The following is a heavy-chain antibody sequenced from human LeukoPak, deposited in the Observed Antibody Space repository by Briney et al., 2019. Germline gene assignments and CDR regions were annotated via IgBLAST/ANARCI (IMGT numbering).Heavy chain of an antibody. D-gene: IGHD3-3*01. V-gene: IGHV3-74*01. CDR2: IYNDGSRT. Sequence: PGGSLRLSCAASGFTFSNYWMHWVRQAPGEGLVWVSNIYNDGSRTGYADSVRGRFTTSRDNSKNTLYLQMNSLRAEDTAVYYCAKVKDFWSGYQGIWGYHFDYWGQGTLVTVSS. CDR3: AKVKDFWSGYQGIWGYHFDY. J-gene: IGHJ4*02. CDR1: GFTFSNYW.